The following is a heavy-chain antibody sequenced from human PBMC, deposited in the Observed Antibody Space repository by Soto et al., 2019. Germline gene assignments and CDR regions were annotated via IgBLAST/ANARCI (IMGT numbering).Heavy chain of an antibody. V-gene: IGHV3-48*01. CDR2: ISSSSSTI. CDR1: GFTCISYG. D-gene: IGHD1-7*01. J-gene: IGHJ6*03. Sequence: PGGSLRLSCAASGFTCISYGVSWVRQAPGKGLEWVSYISSSSSTIYYADSVKGRFTISRDNAKNSLYLQMNSLRAEDTAVYYCAKLVDYYYMDVWGKGTTVTVSS. CDR3: AKLVDYYYMDV.